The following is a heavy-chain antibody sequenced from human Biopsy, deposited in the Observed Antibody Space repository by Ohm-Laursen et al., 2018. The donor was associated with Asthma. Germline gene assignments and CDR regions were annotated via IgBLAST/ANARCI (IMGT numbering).Heavy chain of an antibody. Sequence: SDTLSLTCSLSSGSGGYMRSGNYYWGWNRQPPGKGLEWIGSIYYSGTTYYNPSLESRVTVSADTSKNQFSLKLTSVTAADTAVYYCVRGSSSWHHGPFHYYYGLDVWGQGTTATVSS. CDR1: SGSGGYMRSGNYY. CDR3: VRGSSSWHHGPFHYYYGLDV. CDR2: IYYSGTT. V-gene: IGHV4-39*01. D-gene: IGHD6-13*01. J-gene: IGHJ6*02.